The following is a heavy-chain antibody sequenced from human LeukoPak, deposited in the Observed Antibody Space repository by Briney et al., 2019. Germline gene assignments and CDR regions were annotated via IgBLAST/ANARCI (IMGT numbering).Heavy chain of an antibody. V-gene: IGHV3-9*01. Sequence: QTGGSLRLSCAASGFTFDDYAMHWVRQAPGKGLEWVSGISWNSGSIGYADSVKGRFTISGDNAKNPLYLQMNSLRAEDTALYYCAKDYYDSTYFDYWGQGTLVTVSS. CDR2: ISWNSGSI. CDR1: GFTFDDYA. J-gene: IGHJ4*02. D-gene: IGHD3-22*01. CDR3: AKDYYDSTYFDY.